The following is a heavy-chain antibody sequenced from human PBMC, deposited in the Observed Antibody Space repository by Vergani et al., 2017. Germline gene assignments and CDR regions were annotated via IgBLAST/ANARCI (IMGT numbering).Heavy chain of an antibody. CDR2: IYYSGST. CDR3: ARGEAGQWLVTYYFDY. CDR1: GGSISSGSYY. J-gene: IGHJ4*02. Sequence: QVQLQESGPGLVKPSQTLSLTCTVSGGSISSGSYYWSWIRQPAGKGLEWIGRIYYSGSTNYNPSLKSRVTISVDTSKNQFSLKLSSVTAADTAVYYCARGEAGQWLVTYYFDYWGQGTLVTVSS. V-gene: IGHV4-61*02. D-gene: IGHD6-19*01.